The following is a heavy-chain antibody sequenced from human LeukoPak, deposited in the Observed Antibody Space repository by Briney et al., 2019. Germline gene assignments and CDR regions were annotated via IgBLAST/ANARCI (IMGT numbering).Heavy chain of an antibody. CDR1: EFSFSSYG. V-gene: IGHV3-33*06. CDR3: AKASAVAHFDY. CDR2: IWYDGSNK. Sequence: GGSLRLSCAASEFSFSSYGMHWVRQAPGKGLEWVADIWYDGSNKYYADSVRGRFTISRDNSKNTLYLQMNSLRAEDTAVYYCAKASAVAHFDYWGQGTLVTVSS. J-gene: IGHJ4*02. D-gene: IGHD6-19*01.